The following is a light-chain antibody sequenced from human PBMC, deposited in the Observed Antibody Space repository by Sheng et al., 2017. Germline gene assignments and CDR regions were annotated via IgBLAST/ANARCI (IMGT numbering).Light chain of an antibody. J-gene: IGKJ4*01. Sequence: EIVMTQSPATLSVPRGERVTLSCRASQSVRTDVAWYQQKPGQAPRLLIYGASTRATGVPDRFSGSGSGMDFTLTINGLQSEDFAVYSCQQYSNWPLTFGGGTRVEIE. V-gene: IGKV3-15*01. CDR3: QQYSNWPLT. CDR1: QSVRTD. CDR2: GAS.